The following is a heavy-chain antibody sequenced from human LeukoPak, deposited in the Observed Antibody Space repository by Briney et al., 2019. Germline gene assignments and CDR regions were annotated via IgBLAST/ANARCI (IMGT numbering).Heavy chain of an antibody. V-gene: IGHV3-49*03. CDR2: IRSKAYGGTT. CDR1: GFTFGDYA. CDR3: ARDVTYYYGSAA. Sequence: PGGSLRLSCTASGFTFGDYAMSWFRQAPGKGLEWVGFIRSKAYGGTTEYAASVKGRFTISRDNAKNSLYLQMNSLRAADTAVYYCARDVTYYYGSAAWGQGTLATVSS. D-gene: IGHD3-10*01. J-gene: IGHJ5*02.